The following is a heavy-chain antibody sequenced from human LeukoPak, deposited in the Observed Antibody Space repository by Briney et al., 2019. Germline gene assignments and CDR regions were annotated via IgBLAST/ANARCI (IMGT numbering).Heavy chain of an antibody. CDR3: ARGLSGYASSLGY. J-gene: IGHJ4*02. V-gene: IGHV3-74*01. Sequence: GGSLRLSCAASGSTFSSYWMHWVRQAPGKGLVWVSRINSDGSSTNYADSVRGRFSISRDNAKNTLYLHMNSLRADDTAVYYCARGLSGYASSLGYWGQGTLVTVSS. D-gene: IGHD2-2*01. CDR1: GSTFSSYW. CDR2: INSDGSST.